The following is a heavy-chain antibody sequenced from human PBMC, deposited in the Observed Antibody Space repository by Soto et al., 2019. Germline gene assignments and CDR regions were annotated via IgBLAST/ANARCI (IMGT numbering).Heavy chain of an antibody. V-gene: IGHV1-69*13. Sequence: SVKVSCKDSGGTFSSYASSWVRQAPGQGLEWMGGIIPIFGTANYAQKFQGRVTITADESTSTAYMELSSLRSEDTAVYYCARDPHIDSSGYPLDYWGQGTLVTVSS. J-gene: IGHJ4*02. CDR2: IIPIFGTA. D-gene: IGHD3-22*01. CDR1: GGTFSSYA. CDR3: ARDPHIDSSGYPLDY.